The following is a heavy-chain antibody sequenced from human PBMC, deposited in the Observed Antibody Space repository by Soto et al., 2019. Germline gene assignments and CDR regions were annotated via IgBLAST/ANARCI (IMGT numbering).Heavy chain of an antibody. CDR3: ARQIYDSDTGPNFQYYFDS. J-gene: IGHJ4*02. D-gene: IGHD3-22*01. CDR2: IDPSDSQT. CDR1: GYSFAVYC. V-gene: IGHV5-10-1*01. Sequence: PGESMKSSGKGAGYSFAVYCITWVRQKPWKGLEWMGRIDPSDSQTYYSPSFRGHVTISVTKSITTVFLQWSSLRASDTAMYYCARQIYDSDTGPNFQYYFDSWGQATPVTVS.